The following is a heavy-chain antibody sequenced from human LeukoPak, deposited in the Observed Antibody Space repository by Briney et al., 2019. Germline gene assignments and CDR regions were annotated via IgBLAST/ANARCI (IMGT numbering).Heavy chain of an antibody. CDR3: ARAVQLWFGESYYFDY. CDR1: GGSISSYY. D-gene: IGHD3-10*01. J-gene: IGHJ4*02. Sequence: SETLSLTCTVSGGSISSYYWSWIRQPPGKGLEWIGYIYYSGSTNYNPSLKSRVTISVDTSKNQFSLKLSSVTAADTAVYYCARAVQLWFGESYYFDYWGQGTLVTVSS. V-gene: IGHV4-59*01. CDR2: IYYSGST.